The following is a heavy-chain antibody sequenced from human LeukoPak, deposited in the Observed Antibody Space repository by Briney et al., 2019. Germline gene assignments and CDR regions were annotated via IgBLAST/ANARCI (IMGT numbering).Heavy chain of an antibody. CDR2: ISYDGSNK. CDR3: ARASSGYWYYFDY. CDR1: GFTFSSYA. D-gene: IGHD3-22*01. J-gene: IGHJ4*02. Sequence: GGSLRLSCAASGFTFSSYATHWVRQAPGKGLEWVAVISYDGSNKYYADSVKGRFTISRDNSKNTLYLQMNSLRAEDTAVYYCARASSGYWYYFDYWGQGTLVTVSS. V-gene: IGHV3-30*14.